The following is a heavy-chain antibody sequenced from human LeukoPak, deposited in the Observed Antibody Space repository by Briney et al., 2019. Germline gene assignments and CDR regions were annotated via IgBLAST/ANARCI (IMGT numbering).Heavy chain of an antibody. CDR1: GYTFTSYG. J-gene: IGHJ4*02. V-gene: IGHV1-18*01. CDR3: ARGPPYDSSGYYGDY. CDR2: ISAYNGNT. Sequence: APVKVSCKASGYTFTSYGISWVRQAPGQGLEWMGWISAYNGNTNYAQKLQGRVTMTTDTSTSTAYMELRSLRSDDTAVYYCARGPPYDSSGYYGDYWGQGTLVTVSS. D-gene: IGHD3-22*01.